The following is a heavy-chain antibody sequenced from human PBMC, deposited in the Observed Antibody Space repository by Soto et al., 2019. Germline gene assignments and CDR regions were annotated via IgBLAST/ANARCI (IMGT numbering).Heavy chain of an antibody. Sequence: PGPPVKVSCKASGYTFTGYYMHWVRQAPGQGLEWMGWINPNSGGTNYAQKFQGWVTMTRDTSISTAYMELSRLRSGDTAVYYCARDQTPRYYYDTRPRAFDIWGQGTMVTVSS. CDR3: ARDQTPRYYYDTRPRAFDI. J-gene: IGHJ3*02. V-gene: IGHV1-2*04. CDR2: INPNSGGT. D-gene: IGHD3-22*01. CDR1: GYTFTGYY.